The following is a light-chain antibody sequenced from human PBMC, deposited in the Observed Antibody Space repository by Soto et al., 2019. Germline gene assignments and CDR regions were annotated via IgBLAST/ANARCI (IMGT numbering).Light chain of an antibody. V-gene: IGKV3-20*01. CDR1: QSVGTRF. J-gene: IGKJ1*01. CDR2: GTS. Sequence: EIVLTQSPGTLSLSPGERATLSCRASQSVGTRFLAWYQQLPGQAPRLLIYGTSTRAAGIPDRFTGSGSGTDFSLTISRLEPEDFALYYCQHYRSSLPWTFGQGTKVDIK. CDR3: QHYRSSLPWT.